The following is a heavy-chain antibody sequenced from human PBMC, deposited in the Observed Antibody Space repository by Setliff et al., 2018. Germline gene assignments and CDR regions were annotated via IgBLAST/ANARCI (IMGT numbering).Heavy chain of an antibody. V-gene: IGHV4-34*01. CDR1: GGSISDYY. Sequence: SETLSLTCGGYGGSISDYYWSWIRQPPGKGLEWIGEINHSGSTNYNPSLKSRVTISVDTSKNQFALKLSSVTAADTAVYYCAANPGIAAGGDFDYWGQGILVTVSS. CDR2: INHSGST. J-gene: IGHJ4*02. CDR3: AANPGIAAGGDFDY. D-gene: IGHD6-13*01.